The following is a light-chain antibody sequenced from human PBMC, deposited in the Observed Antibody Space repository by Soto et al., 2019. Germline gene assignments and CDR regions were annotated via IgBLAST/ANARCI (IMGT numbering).Light chain of an antibody. Sequence: HSVLTQPPSASGTPGQRVTISCSGSSSNIGSNTVNWYQQLPGTAPKLLIYSNNQRPSGVPDRFSGSKSGTSASLAIGGLQSEDETAYYCAAWDDSLNGVVFGGGTKLTVL. CDR1: SSNIGSNT. J-gene: IGLJ2*01. CDR2: SNN. CDR3: AAWDDSLNGVV. V-gene: IGLV1-44*01.